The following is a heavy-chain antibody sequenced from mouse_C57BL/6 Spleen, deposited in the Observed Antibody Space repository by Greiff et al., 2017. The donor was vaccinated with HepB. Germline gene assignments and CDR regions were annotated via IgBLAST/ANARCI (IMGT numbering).Heavy chain of an antibody. CDR1: GFTFSSYG. D-gene: IGHD2-3*01. CDR2: ISSGGSYT. Sequence: EVQRVESGGDLVKPGGSLKLSCAASGFTFSSYGMSWVRQTPDKRLEWVATISSGGSYTYYPDSVKGRFTISRDNAKNTLYLQMSSLKSEDTAMYYCARRDGSHWGQGTLVTVSA. J-gene: IGHJ3*01. V-gene: IGHV5-6*01. CDR3: ARRDGSH.